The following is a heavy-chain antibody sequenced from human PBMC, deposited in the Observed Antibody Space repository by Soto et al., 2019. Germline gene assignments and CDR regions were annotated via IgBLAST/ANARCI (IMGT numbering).Heavy chain of an antibody. V-gene: IGHV3-23*01. Sequence: PGGSLRLSCAASGFTFSVYAMSWVRQAPGKGLEWVSVIKNSGDTTYYADSVKGRFIVSRDNSKNTLYLKMNSLRAEDTAVYYCANDAQAGSMPFHWGQGTLVNVSS. CDR2: IKNSGDTT. J-gene: IGHJ4*02. CDR1: GFTFSVYA. CDR3: ANDAQAGSMPFH. D-gene: IGHD2-2*01.